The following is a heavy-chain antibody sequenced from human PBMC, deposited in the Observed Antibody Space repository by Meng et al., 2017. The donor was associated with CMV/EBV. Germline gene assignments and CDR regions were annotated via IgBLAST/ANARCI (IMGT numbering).Heavy chain of an antibody. D-gene: IGHD3-3*01. CDR3: ARGQAPDFNYDFWRGAFDI. J-gene: IGHJ3*02. CDR1: GFTFSSYE. CDR2: ISSSGSTI. V-gene: IGHV3-48*03. Sequence: GESLKISCAASGFTFSSYEMNWVRQAPGKGLEWVSYISSSGSTIYYADSVEGRFTISRDNAKNSLYLQMNSLRAEDTAVYYCARGQAPDFNYDFWRGAFDIWGQGTMVTVSS.